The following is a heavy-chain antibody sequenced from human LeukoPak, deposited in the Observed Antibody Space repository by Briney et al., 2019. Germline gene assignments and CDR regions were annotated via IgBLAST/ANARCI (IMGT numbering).Heavy chain of an antibody. Sequence: SETLSLTCVVSGGSFSGYYWSWIRQPPGKGLEWIGEINHSGSTNYNPSLKSRVIISVDTSKNQFSLKLTSVTAADTAVYYCARSRLHPIIFDYWGQGTLVTVSS. J-gene: IGHJ4*02. CDR2: INHSGST. V-gene: IGHV4-34*01. CDR1: GGSFSGYY. D-gene: IGHD5-24*01. CDR3: ARSRLHPIIFDY.